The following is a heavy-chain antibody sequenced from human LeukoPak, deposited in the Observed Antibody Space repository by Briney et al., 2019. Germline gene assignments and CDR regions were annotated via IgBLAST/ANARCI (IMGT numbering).Heavy chain of an antibody. CDR3: ARAYSGCTNGVCYPPYYYYYYGMDV. J-gene: IGHJ6*02. Sequence: ASVKVSCKASGYTFTSYGISWVRQAPGQGLEWMGWMNPNSGNTGYAQKFQGRVTMTRNTSISTAYMELSSLRSEDTAVYYCARAYSGCTNGVCYPPYYYYYYGMDVWGQGTTVTVSS. D-gene: IGHD2-8*01. CDR1: GYTFTSYG. CDR2: MNPNSGNT. V-gene: IGHV1-8*02.